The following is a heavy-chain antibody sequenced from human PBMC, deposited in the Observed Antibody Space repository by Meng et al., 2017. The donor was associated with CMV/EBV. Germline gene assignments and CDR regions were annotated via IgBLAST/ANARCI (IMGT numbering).Heavy chain of an antibody. Sequence: QITLKESGPPLVKPTQTLTLTCTFSGFSLSTSGVGVGWIRQPPGKALEWLALIYWDDDKRYSPSLKSRLTITKDTSKNQVVLTMTNMDPVDTATYYCAHKGRRMAAAGINWFDPWGQGTLVTVSS. J-gene: IGHJ5*02. D-gene: IGHD6-13*01. CDR3: AHKGRRMAAAGINWFDP. V-gene: IGHV2-5*02. CDR2: IYWDDDK. CDR1: GFSLSTSGVG.